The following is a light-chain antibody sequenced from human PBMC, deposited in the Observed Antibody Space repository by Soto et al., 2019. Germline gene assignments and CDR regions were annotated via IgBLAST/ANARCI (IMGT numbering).Light chain of an antibody. Sequence: QSVRAQPAYVSGSPGQSITISCTGIGRDIATFNYVSSYQQYPGKAPKLLIYQVTSRASGVSHRFSGSKSGNTAALTISGLQPEDEAEYYCNSYSSTSFYVFGTGTKVTVL. V-gene: IGLV2-14*01. J-gene: IGLJ1*01. CDR1: GRDIATFNY. CDR2: QVT. CDR3: NSYSSTSFYV.